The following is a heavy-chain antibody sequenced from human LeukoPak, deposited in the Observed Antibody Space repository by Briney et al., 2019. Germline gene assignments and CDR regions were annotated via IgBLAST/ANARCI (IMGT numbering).Heavy chain of an antibody. CDR1: GFTFSNAW. CDR2: IKSKTDGGTT. CDR3: TTAMYYGSGSYYGINWFDP. V-gene: IGHV3-15*01. Sequence: GGSLRLSCAASGFTFSNAWMSWVRQAPGKGLEWVGRIKSKTDGGTTDYAAPVKGRFTISRDDSQNTLYLQMNSLKTEDTAVYYCTTAMYYGSGSYYGINWFDPWGQGTLVTVSS. D-gene: IGHD3-10*01. J-gene: IGHJ5*02.